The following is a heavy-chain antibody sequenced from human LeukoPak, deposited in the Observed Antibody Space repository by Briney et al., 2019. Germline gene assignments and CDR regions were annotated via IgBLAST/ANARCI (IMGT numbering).Heavy chain of an antibody. Sequence: GGSLRLSCAASGFTVSSNYMSWVRQAPGKGLEWVSVIYSGGSTYYADSVKGRFTISRDNSKNTLYLQMNSLRAEDTAVYYCARGPLGIAADYYYYGMDVWGQGTTVTVSS. D-gene: IGHD6-13*01. CDR2: IYSGGST. CDR3: ARGPLGIAADYYYYGMDV. CDR1: GFTVSSNY. J-gene: IGHJ6*02. V-gene: IGHV3-66*01.